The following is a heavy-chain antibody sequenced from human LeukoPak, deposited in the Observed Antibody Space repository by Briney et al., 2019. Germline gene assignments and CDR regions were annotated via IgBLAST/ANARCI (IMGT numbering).Heavy chain of an antibody. CDR3: ARGESDGSTWFHS. CDR2: IYYSGST. Sequence: SQTLSLTCTVSGGPISSGGYYWSWIRQHPGKGLEWIGYIYYSGSTYYNPSLKSRVTISLDTSKNQFSLKLNSVTAADTAVYYCARGESDGSTWFHSWGQGTLVTASS. V-gene: IGHV4-31*03. CDR1: GGPISSGGYY. D-gene: IGHD2-2*03. J-gene: IGHJ5*01.